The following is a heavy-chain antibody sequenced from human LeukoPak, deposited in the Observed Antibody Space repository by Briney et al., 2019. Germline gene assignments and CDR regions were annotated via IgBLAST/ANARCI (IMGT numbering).Heavy chain of an antibody. CDR1: EFNVRTYA. Sequence: GGSLRLSCAASEFNVRTYAMHWVRQGPGRGLEYVSGINSKGGTTFYANSVRGRFTISRDSSKNTLFLQMNSLRAEDTAVYYCAREGTSSGWYPFDYWGQGTLVTVSS. J-gene: IGHJ4*02. CDR2: INSKGGTT. CDR3: AREGTSSGWYPFDY. V-gene: IGHV3-64*01. D-gene: IGHD6-19*01.